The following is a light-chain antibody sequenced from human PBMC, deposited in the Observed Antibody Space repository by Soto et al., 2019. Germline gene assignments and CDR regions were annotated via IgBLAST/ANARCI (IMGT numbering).Light chain of an antibody. Sequence: EIVLTQSPGTLSLSPGERATLSCRASQSVSSSYLAWYQQKPGQAPRRLIYGASSRATGIPDRFSGSGSGTDFTLTISRLEPDDFAVYYCQQYGSSRTFGQGTKVEIK. J-gene: IGKJ1*01. CDR3: QQYGSSRT. CDR2: GAS. V-gene: IGKV3-20*01. CDR1: QSVSSSY.